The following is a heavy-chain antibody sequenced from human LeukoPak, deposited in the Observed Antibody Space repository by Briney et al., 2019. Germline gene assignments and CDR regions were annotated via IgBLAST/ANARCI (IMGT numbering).Heavy chain of an antibody. D-gene: IGHD5-12*01. CDR1: GGSFSGYY. CDR2: INHSGST. CDR3: ARDGGYSGYGQNYGMDV. J-gene: IGHJ6*02. Sequence: PSETLSLTCAVYGGSFSGYYWSWIRQPPGKGLEWIGEINHSGSTNYNPSLKSRVTISVDTSKNQFSLKLSSVTAADTAVYYCARDGGYSGYGQNYGMDVWGQGTTVTVSS. V-gene: IGHV4-34*01.